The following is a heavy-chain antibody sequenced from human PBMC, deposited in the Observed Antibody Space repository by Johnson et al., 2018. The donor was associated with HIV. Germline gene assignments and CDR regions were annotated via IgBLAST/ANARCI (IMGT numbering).Heavy chain of an antibody. CDR2: ISSSGSPI. Sequence: VQLMESGGGLVQPGGSLRLSCAASGFTFSDYYMSWIRQAPGKGLEWVSYISSSGSPIYYADSVTGRFTISRDNAKNSLYLQMNSLRAEDTAVYYCASDDSSGYDAFDIWGQGTMVTVSS. CDR3: ASDDSSGYDAFDI. J-gene: IGHJ3*02. D-gene: IGHD3-22*01. CDR1: GFTFSDYY. V-gene: IGHV3-11*04.